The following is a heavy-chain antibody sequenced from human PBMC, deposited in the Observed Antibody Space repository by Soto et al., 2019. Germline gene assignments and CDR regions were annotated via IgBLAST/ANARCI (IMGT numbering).Heavy chain of an antibody. D-gene: IGHD2-2*01. Sequence: SETLSLTCVVYGGSFSGYYWSWIRQSPGKGLEWIGGINHRGSTNYNPSLESRVTISVDTSKNQFSLKLPSVTAADTAMYYCARGGFCTSTTCRVGNWFDPWGQGTLVTVSS. CDR2: INHRGST. J-gene: IGHJ5*02. V-gene: IGHV4-34*01. CDR1: GGSFSGYY. CDR3: ARGGFCTSTTCRVGNWFDP.